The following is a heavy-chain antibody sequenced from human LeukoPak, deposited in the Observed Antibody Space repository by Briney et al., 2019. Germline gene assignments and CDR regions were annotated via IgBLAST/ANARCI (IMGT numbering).Heavy chain of an antibody. CDR1: GYSFNSQG. CDR3: ARDQYCTNGVCYTKTVYFDY. Sequence: ASVKVSCKASGYSFNSQGMNWVRQAPGQGLEWMGWINTDSGNPTYIQGFTGRFVFSLDSSVSTAYLQISSLKAEVTAVYYCARDQYCTNGVCYTKTVYFDYWGQGTLVTVSS. D-gene: IGHD2-8*01. V-gene: IGHV7-4-1*02. J-gene: IGHJ4*02. CDR2: INTDSGNP.